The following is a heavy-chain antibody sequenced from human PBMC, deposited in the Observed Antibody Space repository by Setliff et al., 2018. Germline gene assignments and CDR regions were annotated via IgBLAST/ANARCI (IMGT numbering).Heavy chain of an antibody. CDR2: INPSGGGT. V-gene: IGHV1-46*01. CDR3: ARAANAHYYMDV. CDR1: GYSFISYF. Sequence: GASVKVSCKASGYSFISYFFHWVRQAPGQGPEWLGTINPSGGGTTYAPRFKGRVTLTTATSTSAVYMEMSSLTSDDTAVYYCARAANAHYYMDVWGNGTTVTVSS. D-gene: IGHD2-2*01. J-gene: IGHJ6*03.